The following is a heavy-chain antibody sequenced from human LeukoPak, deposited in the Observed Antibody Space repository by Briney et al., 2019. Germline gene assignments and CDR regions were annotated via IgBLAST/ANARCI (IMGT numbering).Heavy chain of an antibody. D-gene: IGHD3-9*01. Sequence: PGRSLRLSCAASGFTFSSYGMHWVRQAPGKGLEWVAVISYDGNNQYYADSVKGRFTISRDNSKNTLYLQMNSLRTEDTAVYYCAISERYSDWLFGDVWGQGTTVTVSS. V-gene: IGHV3-30*03. CDR1: GFTFSSYG. CDR2: ISYDGNNQ. J-gene: IGHJ6*02. CDR3: AISERYSDWLFGDV.